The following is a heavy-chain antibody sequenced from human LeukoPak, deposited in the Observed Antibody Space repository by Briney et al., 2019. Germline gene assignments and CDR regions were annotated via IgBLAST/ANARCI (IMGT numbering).Heavy chain of an antibody. Sequence: ASVKVSCKASGYTFTSYGISWVRQAPGQGLEWMGWISAYNGNTNYAQKLQGRVTMTTDTSTSTAYMALRSLRSDDTAVYYCARGGWYYDYWIGPQGGYYFDYWGQGTLVTVSS. J-gene: IGHJ4*02. CDR3: ARGGWYYDYWIGPQGGYYFDY. D-gene: IGHD3-3*01. CDR2: ISAYNGNT. CDR1: GYTFTSYG. V-gene: IGHV1-18*01.